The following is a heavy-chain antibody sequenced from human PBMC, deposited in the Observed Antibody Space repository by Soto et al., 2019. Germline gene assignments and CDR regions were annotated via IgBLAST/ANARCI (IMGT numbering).Heavy chain of an antibody. D-gene: IGHD4-4*01. Sequence: GGSLRLSCAGSGFTFSSPWMSWVRQAPGRGLEWVGRIKSKTDGGTTDYAAPVNGRFTISRDDSKNTLYLQMDSLKTEDTGIYYCATYSNSGPFDYWGQGTLVTVSS. CDR1: GFTFSSPW. CDR3: ATYSNSGPFDY. CDR2: IKSKTDGGTT. J-gene: IGHJ4*02. V-gene: IGHV3-15*01.